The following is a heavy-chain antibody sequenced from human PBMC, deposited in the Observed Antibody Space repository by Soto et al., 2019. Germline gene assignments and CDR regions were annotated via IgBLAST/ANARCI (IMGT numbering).Heavy chain of an antibody. CDR3: ARVRGNQLLGWFDP. Sequence: QVQLQESGPGLVKPSQTLSLTCTVSGGSISSGGYYWSWIRQHPGKGLEWIGYIYHSGTTYYNPSLKRRVTISVDTSKTQCALKLTSVTAADTAVYDCARVRGNQLLGWFDPWGQGTLVTVSS. CDR1: GGSISSGGYY. V-gene: IGHV4-31*03. J-gene: IGHJ5*02. D-gene: IGHD2-2*01. CDR2: IYHSGTT.